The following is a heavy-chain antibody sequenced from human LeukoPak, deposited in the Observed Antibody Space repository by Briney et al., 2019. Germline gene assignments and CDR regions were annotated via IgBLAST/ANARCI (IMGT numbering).Heavy chain of an antibody. CDR3: ARGAGITGTNWVRLDHFDF. V-gene: IGHV1-2*06. CDR2: INPNTGDT. CDR1: GYVFTGYY. Sequence: ASVKVSCKTFGYVFTGYYINWVRQAPGQGLEWMGRINPNTGDTYYAQKFQGRVSMTRDKSISTAYMGLTRLSSDDRAIYYCARGAGITGTNWVRLDHFDFWGQGTLVTVSS. D-gene: IGHD1-7*01. J-gene: IGHJ4*02.